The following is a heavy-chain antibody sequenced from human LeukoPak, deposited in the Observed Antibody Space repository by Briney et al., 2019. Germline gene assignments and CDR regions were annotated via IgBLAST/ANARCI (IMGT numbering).Heavy chain of an antibody. CDR2: IYYSGST. V-gene: IGHV4-39*01. J-gene: IGHJ5*02. D-gene: IGHD2-15*01. Sequence: SETLSLTCTVSGGSISSSSYYWGWIRQPPGKGLEWIGSIYYSGSTYYNPSLKSRVTISVDTSKNQFSLKLSSVTAADTAVYYCARRGWTYCFDPWGQGTLVTVSS. CDR3: ARRGWTYCFDP. CDR1: GGSISSSSYY.